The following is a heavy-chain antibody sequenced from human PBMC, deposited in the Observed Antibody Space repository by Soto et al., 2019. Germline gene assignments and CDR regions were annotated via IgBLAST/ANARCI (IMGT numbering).Heavy chain of an antibody. J-gene: IGHJ6*02. D-gene: IGHD3-10*01. CDR1: GFPFMYAR. V-gene: IGHV3-15*01. CDR3: TTAGGWEGNTYYYGSGSYRKSPLYYYYGMDV. Sequence: SCAAFGFPFMYARVQWLPQASSTRLVLISRIKINTDGGPAEEAPPVKGRLTISIDDSKNPLYLQMNSLKPEDTAVYYCTTAGGWEGNTYYYGSGSYRKSPLYYYYGMDVWGQGTTVTVSS. CDR2: IKINTDGGPA.